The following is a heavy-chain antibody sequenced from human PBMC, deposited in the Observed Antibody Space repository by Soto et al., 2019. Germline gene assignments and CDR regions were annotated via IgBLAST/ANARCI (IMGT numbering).Heavy chain of an antibody. CDR1: GGSISSSSYY. J-gene: IGHJ6*02. V-gene: IGHV4-39*06. Sequence: PSETLSLTCTVSGGSISSSSYYWGWIRQPPGKGLEWIGSIYYSGSTYYNPSLKSRVTISVDTSKNQFPLKLSSVTAADTAVYYCARAPTPRRPSYYYYGMDVWGQGTTVTVSS. D-gene: IGHD6-6*01. CDR3: ARAPTPRRPSYYYYGMDV. CDR2: IYYSGST.